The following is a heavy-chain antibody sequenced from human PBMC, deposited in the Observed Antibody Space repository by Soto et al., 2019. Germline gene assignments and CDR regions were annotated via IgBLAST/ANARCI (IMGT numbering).Heavy chain of an antibody. CDR3: ARVPGP. V-gene: IGHV4-59*12. CDR2: IYDSGST. CDR1: GGSINNYY. Sequence: SETLSLTCTVSGGSINNYYWSWIRQPPGKGLEWIGYIYDSGSTHYNPSLKSRVTISVDRSKNQFSLKLSSVTAADTAVYYCARVPGPWGQGTLVTVSS. J-gene: IGHJ5*02.